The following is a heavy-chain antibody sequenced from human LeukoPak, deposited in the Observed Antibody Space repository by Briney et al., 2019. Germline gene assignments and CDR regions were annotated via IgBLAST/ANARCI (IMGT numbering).Heavy chain of an antibody. Sequence: GGSLRLSCSASGFTFSNHAILWVRQAPGKGLECVSAISNSGGSTYYADSVKGRFTISRGNSKNTLYLQMSSLRTEDTAVYYCVRDSVYCGGDCTVRGYFQHWGQGTLVTVSS. CDR3: VRDSVYCGGDCTVRGYFQH. V-gene: IGHV3-64D*06. J-gene: IGHJ1*01. CDR2: ISNSGGST. D-gene: IGHD2-21*02. CDR1: GFTFSNHA.